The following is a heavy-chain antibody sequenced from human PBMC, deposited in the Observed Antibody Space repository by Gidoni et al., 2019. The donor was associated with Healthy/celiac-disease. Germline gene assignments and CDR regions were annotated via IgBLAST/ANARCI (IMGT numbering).Heavy chain of an antibody. V-gene: IGHV3-30*18. CDR2: ISYDGSNK. D-gene: IGHD3-22*01. Sequence: QVQLVESGGGVVQPGRSLRLSCAASGFTFSSYGMHWVRQAPGKGLEWVAVISYDGSNKYYADSVKGRFTISRDNSKNTLYLQMNSLRAEDTAVYYCAKGDSSGYYDEFAFDIWGQGTMVTVSS. CDR3: AKGDSSGYYDEFAFDI. CDR1: GFTFSSYG. J-gene: IGHJ3*02.